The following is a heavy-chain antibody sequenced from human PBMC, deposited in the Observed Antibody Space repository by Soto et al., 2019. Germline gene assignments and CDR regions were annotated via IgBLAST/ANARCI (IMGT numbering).Heavy chain of an antibody. D-gene: IGHD1-1*01. J-gene: IGHJ1*01. V-gene: IGHV1-18*01. CDR1: GYNFFDYG. Sequence: QIQLVQSGAEVKKPGASVKVSCKATGYNFFDYGFSWVRQAPGQGLEWMGWVSPKSGNTDYARKVQGRVTMTTDISTSTAYMELRGLISDDTGVYYCARGRTVSSIGPLLVWGQGTLVSVSS. CDR3: ARGRTVSSIGPLLV. CDR2: VSPKSGNT.